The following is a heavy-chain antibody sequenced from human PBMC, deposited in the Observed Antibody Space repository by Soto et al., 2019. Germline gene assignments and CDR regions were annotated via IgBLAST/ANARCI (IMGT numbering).Heavy chain of an antibody. CDR2: ISPYIDNT. D-gene: IGHD2-2*01. V-gene: IGHV1-18*01. Sequence: QVHLLQSGPEIKKPGASVKVSCKASGFSLSDDGINWMRQAPGQGLDWVGWISPYIDNTNYAQKFQDRVTLTTDTSTSTAYSELRSLRSDDTAVYYCATSEVPASMGGWFATCCQGTLVTVSA. CDR1: GFSLSDDG. CDR3: ATSEVPASMGGWFAT. J-gene: IGHJ5*02.